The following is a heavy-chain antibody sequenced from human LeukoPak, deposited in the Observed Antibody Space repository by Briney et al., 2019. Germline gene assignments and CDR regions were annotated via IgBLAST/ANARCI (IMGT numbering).Heavy chain of an antibody. D-gene: IGHD3-3*01. CDR1: GFTFSGYA. CDR3: AKGYHRDFWSGSYFDY. V-gene: IGHV3-23*01. Sequence: GGSLRLSCATSGFTFSGYAMSWVRQAPGKGLEWVSAVSGGGGSTYYADSVKGRFTTSRDNSKNTLYLQMNSLRAEDTAVYYCAKGYHRDFWSGSYFDYWGQGTLVTVSS. J-gene: IGHJ4*02. CDR2: VSGGGGST.